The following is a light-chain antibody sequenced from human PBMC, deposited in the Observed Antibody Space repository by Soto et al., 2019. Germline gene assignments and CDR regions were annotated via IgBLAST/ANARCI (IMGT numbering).Light chain of an antibody. Sequence: EIVMTQSPATLSVSPGERVTLSCRASQSVSSNLAWYQQKPGQAPRLLIYGASTRATGIPVRFSGSGSGTDFTLTISRLEPEDFAVYYCQQYGSSGTFGQGTKVDIK. CDR2: GAS. CDR1: QSVSSN. J-gene: IGKJ1*01. V-gene: IGKV3-15*01. CDR3: QQYGSSGT.